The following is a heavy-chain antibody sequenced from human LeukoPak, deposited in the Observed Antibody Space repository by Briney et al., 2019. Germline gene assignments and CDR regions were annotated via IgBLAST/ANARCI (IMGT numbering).Heavy chain of an antibody. Sequence: GGSLRLSCAASGFPFNAYWMTWVRQAPGKGLEWVAVIWYDGSNKYHADSVKGRFTISRDNSKNKFYLQMNSLRAEDTAVYYCARAAYDSSGYLTLWGQGTLVTVSS. J-gene: IGHJ4*02. CDR1: GFPFNAYW. D-gene: IGHD3-22*01. V-gene: IGHV3-33*08. CDR2: IWYDGSNK. CDR3: ARAAYDSSGYLTL.